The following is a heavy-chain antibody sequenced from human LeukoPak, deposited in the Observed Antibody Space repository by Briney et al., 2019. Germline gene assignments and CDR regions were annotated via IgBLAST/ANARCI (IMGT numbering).Heavy chain of an antibody. Sequence: GGSLRLSCAASGFTFSSYGMHWVRQAPGKGLEWVAVISYGGSNKYYADSVKGRFTISRDNSKNTLYLQMNSLRAEDTAVYYCAKDRNYYGSGSYYTPDYWGQGTLVTVSS. CDR1: GFTFSSYG. V-gene: IGHV3-30*18. CDR2: ISYGGSNK. CDR3: AKDRNYYGSGSYYTPDY. J-gene: IGHJ4*02. D-gene: IGHD3-10*01.